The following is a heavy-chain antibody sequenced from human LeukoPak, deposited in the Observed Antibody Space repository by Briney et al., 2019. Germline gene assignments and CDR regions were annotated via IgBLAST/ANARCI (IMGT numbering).Heavy chain of an antibody. CDR1: GFTFSSYA. D-gene: IGHD3-22*01. Sequence: GGSLRLSCAASGFTFSSYAMHWVRQAPGKGLEWVAVISYDGSNKYYADSVKGRFTISRDNSKNTLYLQMNSLRAEDTAVYYCARAPPIDYYDSSGAKATNDYWGQGTLVTVSS. CDR3: ARAPPIDYYDSSGAKATNDY. CDR2: ISYDGSNK. V-gene: IGHV3-30-3*01. J-gene: IGHJ4*02.